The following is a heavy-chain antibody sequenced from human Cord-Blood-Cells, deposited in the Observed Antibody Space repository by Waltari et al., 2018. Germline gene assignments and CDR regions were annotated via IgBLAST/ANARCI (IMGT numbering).Heavy chain of an antibody. Sequence: EVQLVESGGGLVQPGRSLRLSCAASGFTFDDYAMHWVRQAPGTGLEWVSGISWNSGSIGYADSVKGRFTISRDNAKNSLYLQMNSLRAEDTALYYCAKDSRLAAAGKAQVDYWGQGTLVTVSS. CDR1: GFTFDDYA. D-gene: IGHD6-13*01. V-gene: IGHV3-9*01. J-gene: IGHJ4*02. CDR3: AKDSRLAAAGKAQVDY. CDR2: ISWNSGSI.